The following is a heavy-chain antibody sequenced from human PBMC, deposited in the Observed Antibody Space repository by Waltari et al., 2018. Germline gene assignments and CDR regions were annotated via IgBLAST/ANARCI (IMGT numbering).Heavy chain of an antibody. J-gene: IGHJ4*02. V-gene: IGHV4-39*07. Sequence: QLQLQESGPGLVKPSETLFLTCNVSGGSISDTSYFWGWVRQPPGKGLEWIGSISRRDSALYQSSLTSRATISFDNAKNQLYLKLTSLTAADTATYYCTRDANVGAPPPIGYWGQGALVTVS. D-gene: IGHD3-16*01. CDR1: GGSISDTSYF. CDR3: TRDANVGAPPPIGY. CDR2: ISRRDSA.